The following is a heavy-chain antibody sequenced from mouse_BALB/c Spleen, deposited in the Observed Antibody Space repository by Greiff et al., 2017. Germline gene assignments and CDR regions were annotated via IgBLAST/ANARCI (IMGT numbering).Heavy chain of an antibody. V-gene: IGHV1-9*01. CDR3: ARGTLSYAMDY. D-gene: IGHD3-3*01. Sequence: QVQLRQSGAELMKPGASVKISCKATGYTFSSYWIEWVKQRPGHGLEWIGEILPGSGSSNYNEKFKGKATFTADTSSNTAYMQLSSLTSEDSAVYYCARGTLSYAMDYWGQGTSVTVSS. CDR2: ILPGSGSS. CDR1: GYTFSSYW. J-gene: IGHJ4*01.